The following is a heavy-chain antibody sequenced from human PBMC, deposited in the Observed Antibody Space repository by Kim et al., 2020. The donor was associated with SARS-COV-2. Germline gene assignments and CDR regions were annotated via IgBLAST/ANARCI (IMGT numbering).Heavy chain of an antibody. J-gene: IGHJ4*02. CDR1: GYTFTSYG. CDR3: ARDPDILTGHVGYFDY. Sequence: ASVKVSCKASGYTFTSYGISWVRQAPGQGLEWMGWISAYNGNTNYAQKLQGRVTMTTDTSTSTAYMELRSLRSDDTAVYYCARDPDILTGHVGYFDYWGQGTLVTVSS. D-gene: IGHD3-9*01. CDR2: ISAYNGNT. V-gene: IGHV1-18*01.